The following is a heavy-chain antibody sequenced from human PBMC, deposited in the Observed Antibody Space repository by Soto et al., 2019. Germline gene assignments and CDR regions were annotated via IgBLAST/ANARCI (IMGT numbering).Heavy chain of an antibody. CDR3: ARVSVDGQE. D-gene: IGHD5-12*01. Sequence: QLVQSGAEVKKPGASVRVSCKTSGPTFIAYYIHWVRQAPGQGLEWMGWIDPKSGGTTYEQKCLGRVTMTRDTSINTAYMDLNRLTSADTAVYYCARVSVDGQEWGQGTLITVAS. CDR1: GPTFIAYY. CDR2: IDPKSGGT. J-gene: IGHJ4*02. V-gene: IGHV1-2*02.